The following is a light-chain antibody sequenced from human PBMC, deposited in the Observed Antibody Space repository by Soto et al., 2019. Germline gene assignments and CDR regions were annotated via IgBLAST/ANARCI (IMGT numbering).Light chain of an antibody. CDR2: EVS. J-gene: IGLJ1*01. V-gene: IGLV2-14*01. Sequence: QSALTQPASVSASPGQSITISCTGTSSDVGAYNYVSWYQQHPGKAPKLMIYEVSTRPSGVSNRFSGSKSGSTASPTISGLEAEEEADYYCSSYTSSTTLAYVFGTGTKVTVL. CDR1: SSDVGAYNY. CDR3: SSYTSSTTLAYV.